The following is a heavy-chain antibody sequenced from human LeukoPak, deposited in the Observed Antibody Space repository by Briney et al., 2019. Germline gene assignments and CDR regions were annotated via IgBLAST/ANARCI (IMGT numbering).Heavy chain of an antibody. CDR1: GFTFSTYA. CDR3: ARGFWSGYPPDV. D-gene: IGHD3-3*01. CDR2: INWNGGST. V-gene: IGHV3-20*04. Sequence: GGSLRLSCAVSGFTFSTYAMNWIRQAPGKGLEWVSGINWNGGSTGYADSVKGRFTISRDNAKNSLYLQMNSLRAEDTAMYYCARGFWSGYPPDVWGKGTTVTVSS. J-gene: IGHJ6*04.